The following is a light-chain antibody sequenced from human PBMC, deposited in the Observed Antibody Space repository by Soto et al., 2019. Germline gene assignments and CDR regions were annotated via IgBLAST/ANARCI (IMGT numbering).Light chain of an antibody. CDR3: QQRSNWPYLT. CDR2: DAS. Sequence: EIVLTQSPDTLSLSPGERATLSCRASQSVSGYLGWYQQKPGQAPRLLIYDASNRAYGVPARFRGSVSGTNFTLTIASLDPDDVAVYYCQQRSNWPYLTFGGGTRV. V-gene: IGKV3-11*01. J-gene: IGKJ4*02. CDR1: QSVSGY.